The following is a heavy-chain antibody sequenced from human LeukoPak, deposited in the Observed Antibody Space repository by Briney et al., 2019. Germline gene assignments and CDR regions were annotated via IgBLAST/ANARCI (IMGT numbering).Heavy chain of an antibody. CDR2: IYYSGST. CDR3: ARIYCSSISCSSFEY. J-gene: IGHJ4*02. Sequence: PSETLSLTCSVSGGTISSYYWSWIRQPPGKGLEWIGYIYYSGSTNYNPSLKSRVTISVDTSKNQFSLKLNSVTAADTAVYYCARIYCSSISCSSFEYWGQGTLVTVSS. D-gene: IGHD2-2*01. V-gene: IGHV4-59*01. CDR1: GGTISSYY.